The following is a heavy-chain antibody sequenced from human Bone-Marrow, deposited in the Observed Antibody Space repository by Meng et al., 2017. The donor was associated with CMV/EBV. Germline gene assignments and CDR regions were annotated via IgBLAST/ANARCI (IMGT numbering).Heavy chain of an antibody. CDR3: AGSNYD. CDR2: INSDGGTT. V-gene: IGHV3-74*01. CDR1: VLTSHDYW. D-gene: IGHD1-7*01. J-gene: IGHJ4*02. Sequence: VCLSCVASVLTSHDYWMHWVRHASEKGLVCVSRINSDGGTTSYADSVNGQFTISRHNAKNTRYLHKNSLRADYTDVYYCAGSNYDLGQGALVTVSS.